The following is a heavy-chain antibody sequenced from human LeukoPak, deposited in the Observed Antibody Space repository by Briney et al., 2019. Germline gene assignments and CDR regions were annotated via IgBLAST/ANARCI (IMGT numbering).Heavy chain of an antibody. V-gene: IGHV3-48*03. Sequence: GGSLRLSCAVSGFTCNDFEVNWVRQAPGKGLEWISYINIGETSILYADSVKGRFTISRDVARNSLYLQMNSLRAEDTAVYYCARGRSSGFHYNAFDLWGPGTVVTVSS. D-gene: IGHD3-22*01. CDR1: GFTCNDFE. CDR3: ARGRSSGFHYNAFDL. CDR2: INIGETSI. J-gene: IGHJ3*01.